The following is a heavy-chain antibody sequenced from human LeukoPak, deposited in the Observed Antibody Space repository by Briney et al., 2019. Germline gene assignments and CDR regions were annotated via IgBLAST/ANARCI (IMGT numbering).Heavy chain of an antibody. CDR3: AREGWKRTIDY. Sequence: PGGSLTLSCAASGFTFSSYEMNWVRQAPGKGLEWVSYISSSGSTIYYADSVKGRFTISRDNAKNSLYLQMNSLRAEDTAVYYCAREGWKRTIDYWGQGTLVTVSS. CDR1: GFTFSSYE. CDR2: ISSSGSTI. V-gene: IGHV3-48*03. J-gene: IGHJ4*02. D-gene: IGHD1-1*01.